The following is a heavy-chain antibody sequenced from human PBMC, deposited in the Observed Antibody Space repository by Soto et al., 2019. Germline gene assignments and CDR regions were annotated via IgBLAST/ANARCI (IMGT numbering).Heavy chain of an antibody. Sequence: AASVKVSCKASGFTFTSSAVQRVRQTRGQRLEWIGWIVVGSGNTNYAQKFQERVTITRDMSTSTAYMELSSLRSEDTAVYYCAAEGGHCSGGSCEEYYYYGMDVWGQGTTVTVSS. V-gene: IGHV1-58*01. CDR2: IVVGSGNT. J-gene: IGHJ6*02. CDR3: AAEGGHCSGGSCEEYYYYGMDV. D-gene: IGHD2-15*01. CDR1: GFTFTSSA.